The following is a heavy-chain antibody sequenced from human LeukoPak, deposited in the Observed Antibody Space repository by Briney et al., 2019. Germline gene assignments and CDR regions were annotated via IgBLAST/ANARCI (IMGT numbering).Heavy chain of an antibody. CDR3: ARSPRQQLVPEGFDY. J-gene: IGHJ4*02. CDR1: GGSISSYY. D-gene: IGHD6-13*01. CDR2: IYYSGST. Sequence: SETLSLTCTVSGGSISSYYWSWIRQPPGKGLEWIGYIYYSGSTNYNPSLKSRVTISVDTSKNQFSLKLSSVTAADTAVYYCARSPRQQLVPEGFDYWGQGTLVTVSS. V-gene: IGHV4-59*01.